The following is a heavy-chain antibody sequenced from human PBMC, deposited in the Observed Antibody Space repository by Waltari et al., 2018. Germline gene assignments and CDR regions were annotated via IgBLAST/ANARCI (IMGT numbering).Heavy chain of an antibody. CDR3: ARDTDYDSSGYYYHYFDY. Sequence: QVQLQESGPGLVKPSETLSLTCTVSGGSISSYYWSWIRQPTGKGLEWIGYIYYSGSTNYNPSLKSRVTISVDTSKNQFSLKLSSVTAADTAVYYCARDTDYDSSGYYYHYFDYWGQGTLVTVSS. V-gene: IGHV4-59*01. CDR1: GGSISSYY. CDR2: IYYSGST. J-gene: IGHJ4*02. D-gene: IGHD3-22*01.